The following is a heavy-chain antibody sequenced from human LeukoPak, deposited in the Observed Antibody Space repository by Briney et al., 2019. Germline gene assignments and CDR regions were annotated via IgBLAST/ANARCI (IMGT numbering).Heavy chain of an antibody. D-gene: IGHD3-16*02. CDR1: GGSISSGDYY. J-gene: IGHJ4*02. CDR2: IYYSGST. CDR3: ASITRYDYVWGSSRPVGDY. V-gene: IGHV4-30-4*01. Sequence: SQTLSLTCTVSGGSISSGDYYWTWIRQPPGKGLEWIGYIYYSGSTYYNPSLKSRVTISVDTSENQFSLKLSSVTAADTAVYYCASITRYDYVWGSSRPVGDYWGQGTLVTVSS.